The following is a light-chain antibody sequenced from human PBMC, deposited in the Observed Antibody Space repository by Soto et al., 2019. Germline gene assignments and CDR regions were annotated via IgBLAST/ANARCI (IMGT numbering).Light chain of an antibody. CDR3: QQYNSYSWT. CDR1: QTVSTY. Sequence: DILMTQSPSSLSASIGDRVTISCRTSQTVSTYLNWYQHKPGRGPTLLIYAASSLQSGVPSRFSGSGSGTESTLTISSLQPDDFATYYCQQYNSYSWTFGQGTKVDI. J-gene: IGKJ1*01. CDR2: AAS. V-gene: IGKV1-5*01.